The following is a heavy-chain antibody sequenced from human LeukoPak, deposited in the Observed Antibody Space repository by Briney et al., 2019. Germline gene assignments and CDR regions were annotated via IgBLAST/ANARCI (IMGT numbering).Heavy chain of an antibody. CDR3: AASVTTPGGFDY. Sequence: PGGSLRLSCAASGFTFNNAYIGWVRQAPGKGLEWVARVANRADCGRAEYITPVQGRFTISRDDSKDTLYLQMNSLKTEDTAVYYCAASVTTPGGFDYWGQGTLVTVSS. D-gene: IGHD1/OR15-1a*01. CDR2: VANRADCGRA. V-gene: IGHV3-15*04. CDR1: GFTFNNAY. J-gene: IGHJ4*02.